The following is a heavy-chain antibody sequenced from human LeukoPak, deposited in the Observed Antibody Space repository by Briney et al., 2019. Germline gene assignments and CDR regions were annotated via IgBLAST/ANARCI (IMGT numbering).Heavy chain of an antibody. J-gene: IGHJ4*02. Sequence: GGSLRLSCAASGFTFSIYSMNWVRQVPGKGLEWASSIDSSGNYIYYADSLKGRFTISRDNAKNSLYLQMNSLRAEDTAVYYCSRRYCSSTNCYSFDYWGQGTLVTVSS. CDR2: IDSSGNYI. V-gene: IGHV3-21*01. CDR1: GFTFSIYS. CDR3: SRRYCSSTNCYSFDY. D-gene: IGHD2-2*01.